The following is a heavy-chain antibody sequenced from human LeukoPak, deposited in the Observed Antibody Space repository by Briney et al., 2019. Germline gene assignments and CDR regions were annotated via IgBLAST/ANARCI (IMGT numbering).Heavy chain of an antibody. J-gene: IGHJ6*03. CDR2: IYDSEST. V-gene: IGHV4-59*11. Sequence: SETLSLTCTVSGVSISSHYWSWFRQPPGKGLDWIGNIYDSESTHYKSSLKSRVTISVDTSKNQFSLRLRSVTAADTAVYYCARVLQNYYYLDVWGKGTTVTVSS. D-gene: IGHD3-3*01. CDR1: GVSISSHY. CDR3: ARVLQNYYYLDV.